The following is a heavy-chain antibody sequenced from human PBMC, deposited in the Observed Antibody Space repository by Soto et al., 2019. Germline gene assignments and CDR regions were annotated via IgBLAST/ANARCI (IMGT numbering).Heavy chain of an antibody. CDR3: ARGQRYSSSWYTSFDY. CDR1: GFTFCGYA. Sequence: SLRLACHGCGFTFCGYAMGFVRQAPGKGLEWVGSIRGRAYGRTTEYAASVRGRFTISRDNSKNTLYLQMNSLRAEDTAVYYCARGQRYSSSWYTSFDYWGQGTLVTVSS. J-gene: IGHJ4*02. V-gene: IGHV3-49*04. CDR2: IRGRAYGRTT. D-gene: IGHD6-13*01.